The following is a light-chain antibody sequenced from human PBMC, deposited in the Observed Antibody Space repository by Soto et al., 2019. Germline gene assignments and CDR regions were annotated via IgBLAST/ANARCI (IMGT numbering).Light chain of an antibody. V-gene: IGKV1-6*01. CDR2: ASS. CDR3: LQDYSHPWT. J-gene: IGKJ1*01. Sequence: AIQMTQSPSSLSASVGDRVTITCRASQGIRYDLGWYQQKPGKAPKLLIYASSSLQSGVPSRFSGSGSGTDFTLTISSLQPEDFATYYCLQDYSHPWTFGQGTKVEIK. CDR1: QGIRYD.